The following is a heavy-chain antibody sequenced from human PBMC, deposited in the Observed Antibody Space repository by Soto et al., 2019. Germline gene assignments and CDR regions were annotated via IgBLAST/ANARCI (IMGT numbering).Heavy chain of an antibody. J-gene: IGHJ5*02. D-gene: IGHD2-2*01. CDR2: IFYSGTT. CDR3: ARNDMLWVPAAIGP. CDR1: GGSISTSSYY. V-gene: IGHV4-39*01. Sequence: SETLSLTCTVSGGSISTSSYYWGWSRQPPGKGLEWIGSIFYSGTTYYNPSLKSRVTISVDTSKNQFSLKLSSVTVADTAVYYCARNDMLWVPAAIGPWGQGALVTVSP.